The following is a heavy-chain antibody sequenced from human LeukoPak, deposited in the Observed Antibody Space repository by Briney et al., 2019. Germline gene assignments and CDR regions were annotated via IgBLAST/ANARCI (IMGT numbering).Heavy chain of an antibody. V-gene: IGHV4-30-2*01. J-gene: IGHJ4*02. Sequence: SETLSLTCAVSGGSISSDDYSWNWIRQPPGKGLEWIGFIYHSGGTYYNPSLKSRVTISVDRSKNQFSLKLSSVPAADTALYYCARASAWNYYFDYWGQGTLVTVSS. CDR2: IYHSGGT. CDR3: ARASAWNYYFDY. D-gene: IGHD1-1*01. CDR1: GGSISSDDYS.